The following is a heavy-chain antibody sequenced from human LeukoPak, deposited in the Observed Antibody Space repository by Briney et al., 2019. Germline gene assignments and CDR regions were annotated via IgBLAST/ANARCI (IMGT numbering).Heavy chain of an antibody. CDR3: ARATYYGSSYTMDV. Sequence: ASVKVSCKASGYTFTNYDINWVRQATGQGLEWMGWMNPNSGNTGYAQELQGRVTMTRDTSTNTAYMELSGLRSEDTAMYYCARATYYGSSYTMDVWGQGTTVTVSS. V-gene: IGHV1-8*01. J-gene: IGHJ6*02. CDR1: GYTFTNYD. CDR2: MNPNSGNT. D-gene: IGHD2-21*01.